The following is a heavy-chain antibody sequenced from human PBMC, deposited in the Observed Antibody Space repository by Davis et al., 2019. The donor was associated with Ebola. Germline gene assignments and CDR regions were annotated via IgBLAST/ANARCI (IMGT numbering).Heavy chain of an antibody. CDR2: IYPRDSDT. CDR1: GYSFTNYW. V-gene: IGHV5-51*01. D-gene: IGHD5-24*01. Sequence: GESLKISCKASGYSFTNYWTGWVRQMPGKGLECMGIIYPRDSDTRYSASFQGQVTMSVDRSINTAFLQWSSLKESDTAVYYCARHKPGVEVAFDIWGQGTRVIVSS. J-gene: IGHJ3*02. CDR3: ARHKPGVEVAFDI.